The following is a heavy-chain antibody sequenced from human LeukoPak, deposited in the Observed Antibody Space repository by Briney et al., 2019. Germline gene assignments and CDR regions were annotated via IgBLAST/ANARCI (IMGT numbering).Heavy chain of an antibody. J-gene: IGHJ4*02. D-gene: IGHD1-26*01. CDR2: IKQDGSEK. CDR1: GFTFSSYW. V-gene: IGHV3-7*01. Sequence: GGLRLSCAASGFTFSSYWMSWVRHAPGKGLEGVAKIKQDGSEKYYVDSVKGRFTISRDNAKNSLYLQMNNLRAEDTAVYYCARPCSGSYGLNYWGRGTLVTVSS. CDR3: ARPCSGSYGLNY.